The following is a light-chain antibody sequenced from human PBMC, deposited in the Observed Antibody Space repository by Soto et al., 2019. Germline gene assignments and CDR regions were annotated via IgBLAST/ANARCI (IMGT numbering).Light chain of an antibody. CDR1: ESISTN. CDR3: QQYYDWPLVT. Sequence: TQSPATLSVSPGERVTFSCRASESISTNLAWYQQKPGQAPRLLIYGASTRDTHIPDRFSGAGSETEFTLSVSSLQSEDFEIYYCQQYYDWPLVTFGGGTRVEI. J-gene: IGKJ4*01. CDR2: GAS. V-gene: IGKV3-15*01.